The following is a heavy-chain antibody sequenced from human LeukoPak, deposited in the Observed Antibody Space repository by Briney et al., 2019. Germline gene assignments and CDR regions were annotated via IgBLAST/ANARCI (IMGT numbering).Heavy chain of an antibody. CDR1: GGTFSSYA. D-gene: IGHD1-7*01. CDR2: INPNSGVT. CDR3: ARDSHNWNYSAFDP. V-gene: IGHV1-2*02. J-gene: IGHJ5*02. Sequence: GASVKVSCKASGGTFSSYAISWVRQAPGQGLEWMGWINPNSGVTTYAQKFQGRVTMTRDTSISTAYMELSRLRSDDTAVYYCARDSHNWNYSAFDPWGQGTLVTVSS.